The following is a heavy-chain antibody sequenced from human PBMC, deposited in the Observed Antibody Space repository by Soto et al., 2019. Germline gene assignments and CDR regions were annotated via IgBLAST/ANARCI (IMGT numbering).Heavy chain of an antibody. CDR2: IKSKTDGRTT. D-gene: IGHD6-6*01. CDR1: GFTFSNAW. CDR3: TTVGQLVGGYYYDGMDV. Sequence: GGSLRLSCTASGFTFSNAWMSWVRQAPGKGLEWVGRIKSKTDGRTTDYAAPVKGRFTISRDDSKNTLYLQMNSLKTEDAAVYYCTTVGQLVGGYYYDGMDVWGQGTTVTVSS. V-gene: IGHV3-15*01. J-gene: IGHJ6*02.